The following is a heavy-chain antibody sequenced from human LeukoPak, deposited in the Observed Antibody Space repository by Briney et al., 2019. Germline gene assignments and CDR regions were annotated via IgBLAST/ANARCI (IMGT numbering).Heavy chain of an antibody. CDR2: ITGSGTST. CDR1: GFTFSNYA. Sequence: GGSLRLSCAASGFTFSNYAMSWVRQAPGQGLEWVSAITGSGTSTYYADSLKGRFTISRDNSKNTVFLQMNSLRHEDTAIYYCVIWGDYDVLTGYYVPDYWGQGTLVTVSS. CDR3: VIWGDYDVLTGYYVPDY. D-gene: IGHD3-9*01. V-gene: IGHV3-23*01. J-gene: IGHJ4*02.